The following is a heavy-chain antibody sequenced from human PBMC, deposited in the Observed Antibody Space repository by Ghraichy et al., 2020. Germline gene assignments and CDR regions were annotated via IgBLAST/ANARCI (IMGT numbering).Heavy chain of an antibody. CDR3: ARDHPRNSSSYDEYFQY. CDR2: IIPIFGTA. Sequence: SVKVSRKASGGTFSSYAISWVRQAPGQGLEWMGGIIPIFGTANYAQKFQGRVTITADESTSTAYMELSSLRSEDTAVYYCARDHPRNSSSYDEYFQYWGQGTLVTVSS. V-gene: IGHV1-69*13. J-gene: IGHJ1*01. CDR1: GGTFSSYA. D-gene: IGHD6-13*01.